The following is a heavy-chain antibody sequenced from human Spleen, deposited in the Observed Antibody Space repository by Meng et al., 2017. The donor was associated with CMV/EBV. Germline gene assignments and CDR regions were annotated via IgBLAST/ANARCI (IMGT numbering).Heavy chain of an antibody. CDR1: VTVSSYG. D-gene: IGHD6-6*01. V-gene: IGHV3-30*02. Sequence: VTVSSYGMNWVRQAPGKGLEWVAFIRYDGSNKYYADSVKGRFTISRDNSKNTLYLQMNSLRAEDTAVYYCAKDNWEYSSSSGNWFDPWGQGTLVTVSS. J-gene: IGHJ5*02. CDR3: AKDNWEYSSSSGNWFDP. CDR2: IRYDGSNK.